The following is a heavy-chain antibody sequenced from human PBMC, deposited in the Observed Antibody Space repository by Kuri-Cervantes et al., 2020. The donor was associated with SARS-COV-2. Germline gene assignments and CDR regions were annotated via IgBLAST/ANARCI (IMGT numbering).Heavy chain of an antibody. D-gene: IGHD1-14*01. J-gene: IGHJ3*02. CDR1: GGSFSGYY. CDR2: INHSGST. V-gene: IGHV4-34*01. Sequence: SETLSLTCAVYGGSFSGYYWSWIRQPPGKGLEWIGEINHSGSTNYNPFLKSRVTISVDTSKNQFSLKLSSVTAADTAVYYCARTEEAFDIWGQGTMVTVSS. CDR3: ARTEEAFDI.